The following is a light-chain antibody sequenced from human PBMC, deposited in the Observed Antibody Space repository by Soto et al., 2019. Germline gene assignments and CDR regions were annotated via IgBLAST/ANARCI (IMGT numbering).Light chain of an antibody. CDR2: AAS. CDR3: QQSYSSPPT. V-gene: IGKV1-39*01. Sequence: IPMAQSPSSLFGSVEDRGIITCRASQSISNHLNWYQQKPGKAPKLLIFAASSLQSGVPSRFSGSRSGPDFTLTISSLQPEDFATYYCQQSYSSPPTFGQGTKVDIK. CDR1: QSISNH. J-gene: IGKJ1*01.